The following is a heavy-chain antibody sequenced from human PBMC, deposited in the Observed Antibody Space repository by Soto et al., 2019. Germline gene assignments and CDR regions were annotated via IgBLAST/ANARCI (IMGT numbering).Heavy chain of an antibody. Sequence: EVQLVESGGGLVQPGGSLRLSCAASGFTFSGYWMSWVRQAPGKGLEWVANIKQDGSEKYYVDSVKGPFTISRDNAKKSLYMLMNCLRAEDSAVYYCAKNNRYCSSTNCFIFDYWGQGTLVTVSS. CDR3: AKNNRYCSSTNCFIFDY. CDR1: GFTFSGYW. V-gene: IGHV3-7*01. J-gene: IGHJ4*02. D-gene: IGHD2-2*01. CDR2: IKQDGSEK.